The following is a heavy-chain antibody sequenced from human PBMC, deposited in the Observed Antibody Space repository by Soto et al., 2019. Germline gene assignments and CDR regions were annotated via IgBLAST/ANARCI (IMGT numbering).Heavy chain of an antibody. CDR2: ISGTGGST. J-gene: IGHJ4*02. CDR3: EKETESGSYDIDY. CDR1: GFTFSSYA. D-gene: IGHD1-26*01. V-gene: IGHV3-23*01. Sequence: PGGSLRLSCAASGFTFSSYAMDWVRQVPGKGLEWVSAISGTGGSTYYADSVKGRFTISRDSSQNTLYLQMNSLRAEDTAVYYCEKETESGSYDIDYWGQGTQVTVSS.